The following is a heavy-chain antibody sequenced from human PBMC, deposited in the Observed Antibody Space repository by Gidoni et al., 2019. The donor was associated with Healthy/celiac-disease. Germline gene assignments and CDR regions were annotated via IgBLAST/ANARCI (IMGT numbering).Heavy chain of an antibody. V-gene: IGHV3-9*01. Sequence: EVQLVESGGGLVQPGRSLRLSCAASGFTFDDYAMHWVRQDPGKGLGCVSGISWNSGSIGYADSVKGRFTISRDNAKNSLYLQMNSLRAEDTALYYCAKDRGSSWYFGWFDPWGQGTLVTVSS. CDR2: ISWNSGSI. CDR3: AKDRGSSWYFGWFDP. J-gene: IGHJ5*02. CDR1: GFTFDDYA. D-gene: IGHD6-13*01.